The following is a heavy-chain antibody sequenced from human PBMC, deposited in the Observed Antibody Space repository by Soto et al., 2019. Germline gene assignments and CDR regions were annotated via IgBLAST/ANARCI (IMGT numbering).Heavy chain of an antibody. CDR3: TRDLQGGRHGGYDYDGGFDY. J-gene: IGHJ4*02. Sequence: GGSLRLSCTASGFTFGDYAMSWFRQAPGKGLEWVGFIRSKAYGGTTEYAASVKGRFTISRDDSKSIAYLQMNSLKTEDTAVYYCTRDLQGGRHGGYDYDGGFDYWGQGTLVTVSS. V-gene: IGHV3-49*03. D-gene: IGHD5-12*01. CDR2: IRSKAYGGTT. CDR1: GFTFGDYA.